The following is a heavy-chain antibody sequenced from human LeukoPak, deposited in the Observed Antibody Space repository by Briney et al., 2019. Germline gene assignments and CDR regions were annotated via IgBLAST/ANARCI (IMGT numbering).Heavy chain of an antibody. CDR2: ISSSSSYI. D-gene: IGHD6-19*01. Sequence: GGSLRLSCAASGFTFSSYSMKWVRQAPGKGLEWVSSISSSSSYIYYADSVKGRFTISRDNAKNSLYLQMNSLRAEDTAVYYCARAPIAVAGTVDYWGQGTLVTVSS. V-gene: IGHV3-21*01. CDR3: ARAPIAVAGTVDY. CDR1: GFTFSSYS. J-gene: IGHJ4*02.